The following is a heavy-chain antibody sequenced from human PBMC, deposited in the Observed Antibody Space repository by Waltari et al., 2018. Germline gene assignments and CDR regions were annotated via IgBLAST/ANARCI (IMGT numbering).Heavy chain of an antibody. D-gene: IGHD3-3*01. Sequence: QLQLQESGPGLVKPSETLSLTCTVSGGSISSGSYYWGWIRQPPGKGLESIGYISYSGTTYYNLSLKSLVTMSVDTSRDQYSLSLRSVAAADTAVYYCARYYGNGEGWLDPWGQGTLVTVSS. CDR2: ISYSGTT. CDR3: ARYYGNGEGWLDP. J-gene: IGHJ5*02. CDR1: GGSISSGSYY. V-gene: IGHV4-39*07.